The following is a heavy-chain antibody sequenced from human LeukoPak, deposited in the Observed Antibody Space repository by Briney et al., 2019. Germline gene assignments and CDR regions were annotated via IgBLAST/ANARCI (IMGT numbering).Heavy chain of an antibody. CDR3: AREGLNMVRGIIPKEAWGWFDP. D-gene: IGHD3-10*01. CDR1: GGSISSGPYY. Sequence: PSETLSLTCVVPGGSISSGPYYWTWIRQPAGKGLEWIGRIYSSGSTNYNPSLKSRVTISVDTSKNQFSLKLSSVTAADTAVYYCAREGLNMVRGIIPKEAWGWFDPWGQGTLVTVSS. CDR2: IYSSGST. V-gene: IGHV4-61*02. J-gene: IGHJ5*02.